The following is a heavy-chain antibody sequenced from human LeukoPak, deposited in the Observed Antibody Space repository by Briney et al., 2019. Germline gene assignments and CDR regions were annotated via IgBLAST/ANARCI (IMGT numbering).Heavy chain of an antibody. CDR3: GRDGSRYCSGASCYTY. CDR2: INYSGST. V-gene: IGHV4-34*01. D-gene: IGHD2-15*01. Sequence: NSSETLSLTCAVYGGSLSGYYWSWIRQPPGRGLEWIGEINYSGSTNYNPSLKSRVTISVDTSKNQFSLKLSSVTAADTAVYYCGRDGSRYCSGASCYTYWGRGTLVTVSS. J-gene: IGHJ4*02. CDR1: GGSLSGYY.